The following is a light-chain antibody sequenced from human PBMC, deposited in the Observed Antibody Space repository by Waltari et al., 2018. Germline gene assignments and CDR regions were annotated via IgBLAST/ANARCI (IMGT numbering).Light chain of an antibody. CDR3: QHYLRLPVT. CDR1: QSVSRA. J-gene: IGKJ1*01. CDR2: GAS. V-gene: IGKV3-20*01. Sequence: EIVFTQSPGTLSLSLGERAPVSCRASQSVSRALAWYQQKPGQAPRLLIYGASTRATGIPDRFSGSGSGTDFSLTISRLEPDDFAVYYCQHYLRLPVTFGQGTTVEI.